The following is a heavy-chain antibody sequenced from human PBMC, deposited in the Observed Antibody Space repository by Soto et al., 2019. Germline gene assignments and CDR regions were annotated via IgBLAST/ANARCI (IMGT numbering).Heavy chain of an antibody. CDR3: AREIDMGYSRGWAGWFDP. V-gene: IGHV1-69*08. D-gene: IGHD6-19*01. CDR2: IIPILGIA. CDR1: GGTFSSYT. J-gene: IGHJ5*02. Sequence: QVQLVQSGAEVKKPGSSVKVSCKASGGTFSSYTISWVRQAPGQGLEWMGRIIPILGIANYAQKFQGRVTITADXXTXTXXMELSSLRSEDTAVYYCAREIDMGYSRGWAGWFDPWGQGTLVTVS.